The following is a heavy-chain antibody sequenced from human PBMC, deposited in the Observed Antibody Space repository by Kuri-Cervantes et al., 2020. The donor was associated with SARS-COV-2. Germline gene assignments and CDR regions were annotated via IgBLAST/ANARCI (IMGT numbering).Heavy chain of an antibody. CDR1: GYSISSSYY. D-gene: IGHD6-25*01. V-gene: IGHV4-38-2*02. Sequence: GSLRLSCTVSGYSISSSYYWGWIRQPPGKGLEWIGSIYYSGSTYYNPSLKSRVTISVDTSKNQFSLKLSSVTAEDTAVYYCARVARTYSSEGYFQHWGQGTLVTVSS. J-gene: IGHJ1*01. CDR2: IYYSGST. CDR3: ARVARTYSSEGYFQH.